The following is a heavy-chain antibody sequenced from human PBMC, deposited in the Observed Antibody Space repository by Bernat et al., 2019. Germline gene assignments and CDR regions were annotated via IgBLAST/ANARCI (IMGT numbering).Heavy chain of an antibody. V-gene: IGHV3-30-3*01. J-gene: IGHJ4*02. CDR3: ARVVGEYYYDSSGYKY. Sequence: QVQLVESGGGVVQPGRSLRLSCAASGFTFSNYAIHWVRQAPGKGLEWVAVIVYDGSNKYYADSVKGRFTISRDNSKNTLYLQMNSLRAEDTAVYYCARVVGEYYYDSSGYKYWGQGTLVTVSS. CDR1: GFTFSNYA. D-gene: IGHD3-22*01. CDR2: IVYDGSNK.